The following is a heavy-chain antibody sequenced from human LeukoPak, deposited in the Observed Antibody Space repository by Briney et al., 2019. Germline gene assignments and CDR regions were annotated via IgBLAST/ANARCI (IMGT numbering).Heavy chain of an antibody. V-gene: IGHV3-30*04. CDR1: GFTFSSYA. CDR3: AREGQWLVRSLYFDY. J-gene: IGHJ4*02. Sequence: PGRSLRLSCAASGFTFSSYAMHWVRQAPGKGLEWVAVISYDGSNKYYADSVKGRFTISRDNSKNTLYLQMNSLRAEDMAVYYCAREGQWLVRSLYFDYWGQGTLVTVSS. D-gene: IGHD6-19*01. CDR2: ISYDGSNK.